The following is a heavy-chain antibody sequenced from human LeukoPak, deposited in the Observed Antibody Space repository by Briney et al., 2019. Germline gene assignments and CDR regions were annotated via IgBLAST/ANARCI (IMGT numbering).Heavy chain of an antibody. V-gene: IGHV4-34*01. CDR1: GGSFSGYY. CDR3: ARELKRGGWFDP. J-gene: IGHJ5*02. D-gene: IGHD2-15*01. Sequence: SETLSLTCAVYGGSFSGYYWSWIRQPPGKGLEWVGEINHSGSANYNPSLKSRVTISVDTSKNQFSLRLSSVTAADTAVYYCARELKRGGWFDPWGQGTLVTVSS. CDR2: INHSGSA.